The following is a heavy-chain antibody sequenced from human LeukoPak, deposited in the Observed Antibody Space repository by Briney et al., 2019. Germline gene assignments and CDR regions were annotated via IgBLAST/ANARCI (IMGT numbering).Heavy chain of an antibody. CDR3: ARKMGATHAFDY. J-gene: IGHJ4*02. Sequence: PGGPLRLSCAASGFSSYSLNWVRQAPGNGLEWVSSISSGSGGSTSTSDPVKGRFTISRDNSKNTLYLLMNSLRAEDTALYYCARKMGATHAFDYWGQGTLVAVSS. CDR2: ISSGSGGST. V-gene: IGHV3-23*01. CDR1: GFSSYS. D-gene: IGHD1-26*01.